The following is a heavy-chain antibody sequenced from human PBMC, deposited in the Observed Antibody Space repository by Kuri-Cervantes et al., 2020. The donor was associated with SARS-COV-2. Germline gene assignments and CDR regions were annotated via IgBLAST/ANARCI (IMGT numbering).Heavy chain of an antibody. CDR3: ARDGTAGGSYNWFDP. D-gene: IGHD1-26*01. Sequence: LSLTCAASGFAFGDYYMSWTRQAPGKGLEWVSYVSHSGTIIYQADSVKGRFTISRDNAENSLYLQMNSLRGEDTAVYYCARDGTAGGSYNWFDPWGQGTLVTVSS. CDR1: GFAFGDYY. CDR2: VSHSGTII. V-gene: IGHV3-11*01. J-gene: IGHJ5*02.